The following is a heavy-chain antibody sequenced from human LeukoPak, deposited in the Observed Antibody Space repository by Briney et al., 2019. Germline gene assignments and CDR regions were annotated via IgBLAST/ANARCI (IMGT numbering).Heavy chain of an antibody. Sequence: GGSLRLSCAASGFTFSSYSMNWVRQAPGKGLEGVSSISSSSSYIYYADSVKGRFTISRDNAKNSLYLQMNSLRAEDTAVYYCARDLNSGYDYGSVYWGQGTLVTVSS. CDR3: ARDLNSGYDYGSVY. D-gene: IGHD5-12*01. V-gene: IGHV3-21*01. CDR1: GFTFSSYS. CDR2: ISSSSSYI. J-gene: IGHJ4*02.